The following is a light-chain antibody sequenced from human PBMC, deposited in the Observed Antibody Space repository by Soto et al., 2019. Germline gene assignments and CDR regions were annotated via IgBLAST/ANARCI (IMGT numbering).Light chain of an antibody. V-gene: IGKV1-6*01. Sequence: AIQMTQFPSSLSASVGDRVTITCRASQDIRSDLGWYQQRPGEAPKLLIYASSSLQSGVPSRFSGSGSGTDFTLTISSLQPEDFATYHCLQDHNYPLKFGGGTKV. CDR2: ASS. J-gene: IGKJ4*02. CDR3: LQDHNYPLK. CDR1: QDIRSD.